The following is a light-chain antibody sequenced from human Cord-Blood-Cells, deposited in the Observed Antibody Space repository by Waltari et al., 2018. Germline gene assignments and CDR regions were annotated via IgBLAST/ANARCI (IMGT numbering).Light chain of an antibody. V-gene: IGKV3-20*01. CDR2: GPS. CDR1: QSVSSSY. J-gene: IGKJ3*01. CDR3: QQYGSSPFT. Sequence: DIVLTQSPGTLSLSPGERATLSCRASQSVSSSYLAWYQQKPGQAPRLLIYGPSSRATGIPDRFSGSGSGTDFTLTISRLEPEDFAVYYCQQYGSSPFTFGPGTKVDIK.